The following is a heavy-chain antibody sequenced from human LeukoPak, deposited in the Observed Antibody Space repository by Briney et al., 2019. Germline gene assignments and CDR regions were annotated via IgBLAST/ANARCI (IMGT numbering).Heavy chain of an antibody. CDR3: ASLSVP. Sequence: GGSLRLSCAASGFTFSSYAMHWVRQAPGKGLEWVAVISYDGSNKYYADSVKGRFTISRDNAKNSLYLQMNSLRAEDTAVYYCASLSVPWGQGTLVTVSS. CDR2: ISYDGSNK. CDR1: GFTFSSYA. V-gene: IGHV3-30-3*01. J-gene: IGHJ5*02.